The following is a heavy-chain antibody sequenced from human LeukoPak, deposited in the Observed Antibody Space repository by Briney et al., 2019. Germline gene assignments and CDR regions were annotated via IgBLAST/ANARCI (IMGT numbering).Heavy chain of an antibody. D-gene: IGHD2-21*02. Sequence: KSGESLKISCKGSGYSFTTYWIGWVRQMPGKGLEWIGIIYPGDSDTRYSPSFQGQVTISADKSISTAYLQWSSLKASDTAMYYCARTYCGGDCYYSYFDYWGQGTLVTVSS. CDR3: ARTYCGGDCYYSYFDY. CDR2: IYPGDSDT. CDR1: GYSFTTYW. V-gene: IGHV5-51*01. J-gene: IGHJ4*02.